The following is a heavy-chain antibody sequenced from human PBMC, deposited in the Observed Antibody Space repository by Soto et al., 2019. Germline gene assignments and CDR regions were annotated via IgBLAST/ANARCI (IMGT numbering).Heavy chain of an antibody. D-gene: IGHD2-2*01. CDR2: ISYSGST. Sequence: SETLSLTCPSSFASISSYYLTLIRQPPGKGLELIGYISYSGSTNYNPSLKSRVTISVDTSKNQFSLKLSSVTAADTAVYYCARDSTDDGFDYWGQGTLVTVSS. J-gene: IGHJ4*02. V-gene: IGHV4-59*12. CDR1: FASISSYY. CDR3: ARDSTDDGFDY.